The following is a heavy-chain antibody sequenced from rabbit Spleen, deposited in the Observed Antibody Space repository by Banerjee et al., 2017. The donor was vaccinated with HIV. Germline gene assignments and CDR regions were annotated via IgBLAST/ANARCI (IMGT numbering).Heavy chain of an antibody. CDR2: IDPVFGSA. V-gene: IGHV1S7*01. CDR3: ARGGGL. CDR1: GFDFSSYY. Sequence: QLKESGGGLVQPGGSLKLSCKASGFDFSSYYMSWVRQAPGKGLEWIGYIDPVFGSAYYASWVNGRSSISRENSQNTVSLQLTSLTAADTAPYFCARGGGLWGQGTLVTVS. J-gene: IGHJ4*01.